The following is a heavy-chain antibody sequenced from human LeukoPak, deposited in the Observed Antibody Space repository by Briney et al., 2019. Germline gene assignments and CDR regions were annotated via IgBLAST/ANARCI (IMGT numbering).Heavy chain of an antibody. V-gene: IGHV3-66*04. Sequence: PGGSLRLSCAASGFTVSSNYMSWVRQAPGKGLEWVSVICSGGSTYYADSVKGRFTISRDDSKNTAYLQMNSLKTEDTAVYYYTRHWDSGSYELPDAFDIWGQGTMVTVSS. J-gene: IGHJ3*02. CDR2: ICSGGST. CDR1: GFTVSSNY. D-gene: IGHD1-26*01. CDR3: TRHWDSGSYELPDAFDI.